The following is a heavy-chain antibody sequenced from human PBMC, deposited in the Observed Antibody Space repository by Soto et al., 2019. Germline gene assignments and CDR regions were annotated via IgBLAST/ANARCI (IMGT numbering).Heavy chain of an antibody. J-gene: IGHJ6*02. Sequence: SLKISCKGSGYSFTSYWIGWVRQMPGKGLEWMGIIYPGDSDTRYSPSFQGQVTISADKSISTAYLQWSSLKASDTAMYYCARHGYYDSSGYWGDYYYYYGMDVWGQGTTVTVSS. CDR1: GYSFTSYW. CDR2: IYPGDSDT. CDR3: ARHGYYDSSGYWGDYYYYYGMDV. D-gene: IGHD3-22*01. V-gene: IGHV5-51*01.